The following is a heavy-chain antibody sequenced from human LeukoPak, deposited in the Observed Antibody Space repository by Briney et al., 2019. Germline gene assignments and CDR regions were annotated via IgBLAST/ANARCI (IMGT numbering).Heavy chain of an antibody. CDR1: GFTFSSYG. CDR3: AKILPDTVTADY. V-gene: IGHV3-30*18. CDR2: ISYDGSNK. J-gene: IGHJ4*02. Sequence: GGSLRLSCAASGFTFSSYGMYWVRQAPGKGLEWVAVISYDGSNKYYADSVKGRFTISRDNSKNTLYLQMNSLRAEDMAVYYCAKILPDTVTADYWGQGTLVTVSS. D-gene: IGHD4-11*01.